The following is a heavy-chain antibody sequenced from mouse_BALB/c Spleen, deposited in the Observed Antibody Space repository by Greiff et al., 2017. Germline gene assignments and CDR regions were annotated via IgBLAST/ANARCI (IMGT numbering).Heavy chain of an antibody. D-gene: IGHD2-1*01. CDR3: AGRGNSLAMDY. J-gene: IGHJ4*01. Sequence: EVKLVESGGGLVQPGGSLKLSCAASGFTFSSYTMSWVRQTPEKRLEWVAYISNGGGSTYYPDTVTGRFTISRDNAKNTLYLQMSSLKSEDTAMYYCAGRGNSLAMDYWGQGTSVTVSA. CDR1: GFTFSSYT. V-gene: IGHV5-12-2*01. CDR2: ISNGGGST.